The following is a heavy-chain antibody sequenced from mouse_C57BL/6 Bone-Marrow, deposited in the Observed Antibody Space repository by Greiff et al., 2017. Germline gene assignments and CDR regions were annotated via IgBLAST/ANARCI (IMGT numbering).Heavy chain of an antibody. CDR1: GYTFTSYT. D-gene: IGHD1-1*01. J-gene: IGHJ3*01. CDR2: INPSSGYT. Sequence: QVQLQQSGAELARPGASVQMSCKASGYTFTSYTMHWVKQRPGQGLEWIGYINPSSGYTKYNQKFKDKATLTADKSSSTAYMQLSSLTSEDSAVYYCAKNYYGSRFAYWGQGTLVTVSA. V-gene: IGHV1-4*01. CDR3: AKNYYGSRFAY.